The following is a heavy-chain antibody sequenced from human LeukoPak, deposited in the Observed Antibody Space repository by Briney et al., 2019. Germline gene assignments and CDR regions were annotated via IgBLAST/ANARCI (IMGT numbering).Heavy chain of an antibody. Sequence: PSETLYLTCSVSGGSIGTNFWSWIRQVPGNGLEWLGYRSYSGSTNYNPSLKSRVSISIDTSKNQFSLELNSVTAADTAVYYCARSDTHHVHSSSWHFDYWGQGTLVTVSS. CDR2: RSYSGST. D-gene: IGHD6-13*01. CDR1: GGSIGTNF. J-gene: IGHJ4*02. V-gene: IGHV4-59*01. CDR3: ARSDTHHVHSSSWHFDY.